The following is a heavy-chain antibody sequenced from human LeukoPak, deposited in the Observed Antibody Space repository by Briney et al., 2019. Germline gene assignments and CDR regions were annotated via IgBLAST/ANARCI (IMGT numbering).Heavy chain of an antibody. CDR1: GFTFSSCS. V-gene: IGHV3-21*01. J-gene: IGHJ6*02. CDR3: ARDSRVARAYYGMDV. Sequence: GGSLRLSCAASGFTFSSCSMNWVRQAPGKGLEWVSSISSSSSYIYYADSVKGRFTISRDNAKNSLYLQMNSLRAEDTAVYYCARDSRVARAYYGMDVWGQGTTVTVSS. CDR2: ISSSSSYI. D-gene: IGHD2-15*01.